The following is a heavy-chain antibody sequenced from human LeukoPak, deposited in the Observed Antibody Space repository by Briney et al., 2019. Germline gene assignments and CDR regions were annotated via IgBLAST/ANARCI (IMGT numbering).Heavy chain of an antibody. V-gene: IGHV1-2*02. CDR1: GYTFTGYY. CDR3: AREYYYGSGSYFH. Sequence: ASVKVSCKXSGYTFTGYYMHWVRQAPGQGLEWMGWINPNSGGTNYAQKFQGRVTMTRDTSISTAYMELSRLRSDDTAVYYCAREYYYGSGSYFHWGQGTLVTVSS. CDR2: INPNSGGT. J-gene: IGHJ4*02. D-gene: IGHD3-10*01.